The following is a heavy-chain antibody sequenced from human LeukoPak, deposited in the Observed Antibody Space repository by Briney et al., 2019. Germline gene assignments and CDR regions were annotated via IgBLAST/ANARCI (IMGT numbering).Heavy chain of an antibody. D-gene: IGHD7-27*01. CDR2: INHSGST. CDR1: GGSFSGYY. V-gene: IGHV4-34*01. CDR3: ASPSNWDFDY. Sequence: SETLSLTCAVYGGSFSGYYWSWIRQPPGKGLEWIGEINHSGSTNYNPSLKSRVTISVDTSKNQFSLKLSSVTAADTAVYYCASPSNWDFDYWGQGTLVTVSS. J-gene: IGHJ4*02.